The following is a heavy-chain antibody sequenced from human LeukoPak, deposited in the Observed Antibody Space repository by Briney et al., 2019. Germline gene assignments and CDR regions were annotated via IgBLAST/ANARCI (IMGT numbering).Heavy chain of an antibody. V-gene: IGHV4-4*02. Sequence: SSETLSLTCTVYGGSIKNDYWWTWVRQSPGKGLEWIGGIYYTGSVNYNLSLGSRVTISRDTSKSQFSLMLRSVTAADTAVYYCARHYDLWSAYSYWGQGLLVTVSS. CDR3: ARHYDLWSAYSY. D-gene: IGHD3-3*01. CDR1: GGSIKNDYW. J-gene: IGHJ4*02. CDR2: IYYTGSV.